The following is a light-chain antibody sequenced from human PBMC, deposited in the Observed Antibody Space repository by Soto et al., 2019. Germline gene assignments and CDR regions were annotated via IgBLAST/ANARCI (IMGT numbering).Light chain of an antibody. J-gene: IGKJ3*01. CDR3: QQSYTTLFT. Sequence: DIQMTHSPSSQSASVGDRVTITCRASQSISNYLNWYQQKPGKAPKLLIYAASSLQSGVPSRFSGSGSGTDFTLTISSLQPEDFATYSCQQSYTTLFTFGPGTNVDI. V-gene: IGKV1-39*01. CDR2: AAS. CDR1: QSISNY.